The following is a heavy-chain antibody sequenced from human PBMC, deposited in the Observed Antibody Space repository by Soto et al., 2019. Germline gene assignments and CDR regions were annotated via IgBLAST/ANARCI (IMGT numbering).Heavy chain of an antibody. J-gene: IGHJ6*03. CDR2: IYHSGST. CDR1: SGSISSSNW. D-gene: IGHD4-4*01. V-gene: IGHV4-4*02. Sequence: QVQLQESGPGLVKPSGTLSLTCAVSSGSISSSNWWSWVRQPPGKGLEWIGEIYHSGSTNYNPSLKSRVTISVDKSKNQFSLKLSSVTAADTAVYYCARDRRDDYSKYVRSNYYYYMDVWGKGTTVTVSS. CDR3: ARDRRDDYSKYVRSNYYYYMDV.